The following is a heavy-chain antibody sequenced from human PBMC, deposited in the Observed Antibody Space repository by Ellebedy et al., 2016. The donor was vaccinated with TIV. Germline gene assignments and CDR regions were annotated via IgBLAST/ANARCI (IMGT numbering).Heavy chain of an antibody. CDR2: IYYSGST. Sequence: MPSETLSLTCTVSGGSISSYYWSWIRQPPGKGLEWIGYIYYSGSTDYNPSLKSRVTISVDTSKNQFSLKLSSVTAADTAVYYCARDGSSDDYGDYGWFDPWGQGTLVTVSS. J-gene: IGHJ5*02. CDR3: ARDGSSDDYGDYGWFDP. V-gene: IGHV4-59*01. CDR1: GGSISSYY. D-gene: IGHD4-17*01.